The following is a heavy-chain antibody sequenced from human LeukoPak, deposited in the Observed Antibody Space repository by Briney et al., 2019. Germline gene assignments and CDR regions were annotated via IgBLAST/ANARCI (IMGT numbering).Heavy chain of an antibody. CDR1: GGTFSSYA. V-gene: IGHV1-69*05. CDR2: IIPIFGTA. Sequence: SVKVSCKASGGTFSSYAISWVRQAPGQGLEWMRGIIPIFGTANYAQKFQGRVTITTDESTSTAYMELSSLRSEDTAVYYCARSAVGVVPAPRAWFDPWGQGTLVTVSS. J-gene: IGHJ5*02. D-gene: IGHD2-2*01. CDR3: ARSAVGVVPAPRAWFDP.